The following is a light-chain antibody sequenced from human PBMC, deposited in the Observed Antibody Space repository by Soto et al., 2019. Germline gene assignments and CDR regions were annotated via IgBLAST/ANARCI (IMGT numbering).Light chain of an antibody. V-gene: IGKV1-39*01. CDR2: TTS. Sequence: DIQMTQSPSSLSASVGDRVTITCRASQSINSHLNWYQQKPGKPPKLLIHTTSSLQSGVPSRFSGSGTGTDFTLTISSLQPEDFATYYCQQCDSTPQTFGGGTKAEI. J-gene: IGKJ4*01. CDR3: QQCDSTPQT. CDR1: QSINSH.